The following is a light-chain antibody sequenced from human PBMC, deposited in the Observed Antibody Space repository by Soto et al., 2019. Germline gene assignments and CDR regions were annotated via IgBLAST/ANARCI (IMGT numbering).Light chain of an antibody. CDR3: QSYDSDFVV. CDR2: DVG. J-gene: IGLJ2*01. Sequence: QSVLTQPRSVSGSPGQSVTISCTGTSSDVGGYNYVSWYQQHPGKAPKLMIYDVGKRPSGVPDHFSGSKSGNTASLTISGLQAEDEADYYCQSYDSDFVVFGGGTKLTVL. CDR1: SSDVGGYNY. V-gene: IGLV2-11*01.